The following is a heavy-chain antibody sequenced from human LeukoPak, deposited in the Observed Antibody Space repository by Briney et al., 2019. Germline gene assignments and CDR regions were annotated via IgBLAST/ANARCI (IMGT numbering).Heavy chain of an antibody. Sequence: SETLSLTRAVYGGSFSGYYWSWIRQPPGKGLEWIGEISHSGSTNYNPSLKSRVTISVDTSKNQFSLKLSSVTAADTAVYYCARDQFWGQGTMVTVSS. V-gene: IGHV4-34*01. J-gene: IGHJ3*01. CDR3: ARDQF. CDR2: ISHSGST. CDR1: GGSFSGYY.